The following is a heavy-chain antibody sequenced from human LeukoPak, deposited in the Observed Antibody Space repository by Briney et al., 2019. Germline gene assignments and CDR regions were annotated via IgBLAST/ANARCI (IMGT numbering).Heavy chain of an antibody. D-gene: IGHD6-6*01. CDR3: ARYSSSSGYFYY. CDR2: IYYSGST. V-gene: IGHV4-59*01. CDR1: GGPISSYY. J-gene: IGHJ4*02. Sequence: SETLSLTCTVSGGPISSYYWSWIRQPPGKGLEWIGYIYYSGSTNYNPSLKSRVPISVDTSKNQFSLKLSSVTAADTAVYYCARYSSSSGYFYYWGQGTLVIVSS.